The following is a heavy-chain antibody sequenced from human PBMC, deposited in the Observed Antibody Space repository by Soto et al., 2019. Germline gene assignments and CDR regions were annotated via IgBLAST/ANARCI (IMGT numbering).Heavy chain of an antibody. J-gene: IGHJ5*02. Sequence: GGSLRLSCAASGFTFSSYAMSWVRQAPGKGLEWVSGISGSGGSTYYADSVKGRFTISRDNSKSTLYLQMDSLRGEDTAVYYCAKNAAAAGTSSWFDPWGQGTLVTVSS. CDR1: GFTFSSYA. CDR2: ISGSGGST. CDR3: AKNAAAAGTSSWFDP. V-gene: IGHV3-23*01. D-gene: IGHD6-13*01.